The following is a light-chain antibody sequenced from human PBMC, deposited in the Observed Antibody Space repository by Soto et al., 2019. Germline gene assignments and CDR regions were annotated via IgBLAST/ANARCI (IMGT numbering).Light chain of an antibody. CDR1: QSVSSSY. CDR3: QQYCISPRT. V-gene: IGKV3-20*01. CDR2: DAS. J-gene: IGKJ1*01. Sequence: EIVLTQSPGTLSLSPGERATLSCRASQSVSSSYLAWYQQKPGGAPRLLIYDASSRATGIPTSFSGSGSGTDFTLTISRLEPEDVAVYYSQQYCISPRTFGQGTKVEI.